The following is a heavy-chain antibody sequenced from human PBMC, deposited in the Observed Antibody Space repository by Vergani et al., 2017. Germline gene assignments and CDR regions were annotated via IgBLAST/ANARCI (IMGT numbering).Heavy chain of an antibody. CDR2: IIPIFGTA. CDR1: GGTFSSYA. CDR3: AGVSADVDIVATIPGDYYYYGMDV. J-gene: IGHJ6*02. Sequence: QVQLVQSGAEVKKPGSSVKVSCKASGGTFSSYAISWVRQAPGQGLEWMGGIIPIFGTANYAQKVQGRVTITADEATSTAYMELSSLRSEDTAVYYCAGVSADVDIVATIPGDYYYYGMDVWGQGTTVTVSS. V-gene: IGHV1-69*01. D-gene: IGHD5-12*01.